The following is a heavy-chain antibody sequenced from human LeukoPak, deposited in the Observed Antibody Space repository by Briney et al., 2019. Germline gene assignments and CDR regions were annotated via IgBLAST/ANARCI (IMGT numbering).Heavy chain of an antibody. CDR2: ISSSSSYI. CDR1: GFTFSSYS. D-gene: IGHD6-13*01. CDR3: AGYSSSWYGLNFDY. V-gene: IGHV3-21*04. J-gene: IGHJ4*02. Sequence: GGSLRLSCAASGFTFSSYSMNWVRQAPGKGLEWVSSISSSSSYIYYADSVKGRFTISRDNAKNSLYPQMNSLRAEDTAVYYCAGYSSSWYGLNFDYWGQGTLVTVSS.